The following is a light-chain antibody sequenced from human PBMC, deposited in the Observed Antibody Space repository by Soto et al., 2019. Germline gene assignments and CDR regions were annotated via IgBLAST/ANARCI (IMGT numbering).Light chain of an antibody. CDR1: QGISSY. V-gene: IGKV1-27*01. J-gene: IGKJ5*01. CDR3: QKYNSAPLT. Sequence: DIQMTQSPSSLSASVGDRITITCRASQGISSYLAWYQQKPGKVPKVLIYAASTLQSGVPSRFSGSGSGTDFTLTISSLQPEDVATYYCQKYNSAPLTFGQGTRLEIK. CDR2: AAS.